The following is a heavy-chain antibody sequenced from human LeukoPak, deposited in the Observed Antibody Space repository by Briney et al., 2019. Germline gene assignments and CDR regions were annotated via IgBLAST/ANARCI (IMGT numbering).Heavy chain of an antibody. D-gene: IGHD2-15*01. J-gene: IGHJ5*02. Sequence: PSETLSLTCPVSGGSLSGSDYYWGWIRQPPGKGLEWIGSIYFGGSTYYNPALKSRVTISVDTSMNQFSLKLSFVTTADTAVYYCARALGYCSGGSCTRGYNWFDPWGQGTLVTVSS. CDR3: ARALGYCSGGSCTRGYNWFDP. CDR1: GGSLSGSDYY. V-gene: IGHV4-39*01. CDR2: IYFGGST.